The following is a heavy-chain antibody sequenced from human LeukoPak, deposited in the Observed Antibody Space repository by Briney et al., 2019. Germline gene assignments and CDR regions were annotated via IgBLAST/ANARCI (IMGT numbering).Heavy chain of an antibody. Sequence: ASVKVSCKASGYTFTSYDINWVRQATGQGLEWMGWMNPNSGNTGYAQKFQGRVTMTRNTSISTAYKELSSLRSEDTAVYYCARVRQLLWFGELTYYYGMDVWGQGTTVTVSS. D-gene: IGHD3-10*01. CDR3: ARVRQLLWFGELTYYYGMDV. CDR1: GYTFTSYD. J-gene: IGHJ6*02. CDR2: MNPNSGNT. V-gene: IGHV1-8*01.